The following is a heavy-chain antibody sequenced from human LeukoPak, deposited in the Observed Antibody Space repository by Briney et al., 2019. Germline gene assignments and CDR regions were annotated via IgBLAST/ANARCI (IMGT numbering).Heavy chain of an antibody. CDR3: ARANPYCSSASCYNY. D-gene: IGHD2-2*02. Sequence: GASVKVSCKASGYTFTSYDINWVRQATGQGLEWMGWMNPNSGNTGYAQKFQGRVTMTRNTPISTAYMELGSLRSEDTAVYYCARANPYCSSASCYNYWGQGTLATVSS. V-gene: IGHV1-8*01. CDR2: MNPNSGNT. J-gene: IGHJ4*02. CDR1: GYTFTSYD.